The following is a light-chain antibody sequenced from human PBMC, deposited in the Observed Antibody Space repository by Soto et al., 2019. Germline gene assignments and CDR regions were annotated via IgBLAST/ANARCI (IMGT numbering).Light chain of an antibody. V-gene: IGKV3-20*01. CDR2: GAS. J-gene: IGKJ1*01. CDR3: QQYCSSLSWT. Sequence: EIVLTQSPGTLSLSPGERATLSCRASQSVSSSYLAWYQQKPGQAPRLLIYGASSRATGIPDRFSGSGSGTDFTLTISRLEPEDFALYYCQQYCSSLSWTFGQGTKVEIK. CDR1: QSVSSSY.